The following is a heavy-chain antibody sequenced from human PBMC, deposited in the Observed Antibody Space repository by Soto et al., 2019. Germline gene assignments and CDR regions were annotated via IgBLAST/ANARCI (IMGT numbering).Heavy chain of an antibody. CDR2: ISSSSSII. D-gene: IGHD5-12*01. CDR1: GFIFGSYS. CDR3: ARVQRATANSFDY. Sequence: EVQLVESGGGLVKPGGSLRLSCAASGFIFGSYSMNWVRQAPGKGLQWMSSISSSSSIIYYADSVKGRFTISRDNAKNILYLQMNSLRAEDTAIYYCARVQRATANSFDYWGQGTLVTVSS. V-gene: IGHV3-21*06. J-gene: IGHJ4*02.